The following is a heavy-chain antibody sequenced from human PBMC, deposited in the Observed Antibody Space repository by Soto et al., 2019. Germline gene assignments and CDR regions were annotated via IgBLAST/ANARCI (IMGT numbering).Heavy chain of an antibody. Sequence: SETLSLTCSVSVASISSYFWTWIRQPSVKVLDWIGRISTSGTTNYNPSLKSRVTMSIDTSKNHFSLNLSSVTAADTAVYYCAKDSRQSSPYDSSGPDYWGQGTLVTVSS. CDR1: VASISSYF. J-gene: IGHJ4*02. D-gene: IGHD3-22*01. CDR3: AKDSRQSSPYDSSGPDY. V-gene: IGHV4-4*07. CDR2: ISTSGTT.